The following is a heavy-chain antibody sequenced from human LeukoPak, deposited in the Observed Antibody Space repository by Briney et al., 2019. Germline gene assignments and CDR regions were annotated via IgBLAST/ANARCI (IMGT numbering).Heavy chain of an antibody. V-gene: IGHV2-5*02. Sequence: VSGPTLVNPTQTLTLTCSFSGFSLSTSGVGVGWIRQPPGKALEWLAFIFWDDDKRYSPSLKSRLTITKDTSKNQVVLTMTNLGPVDTATYYCAHRPHYSGSGSYSFQHWGQGTLVTVSS. CDR3: AHRPHYSGSGSYSFQH. D-gene: IGHD3-10*01. CDR2: IFWDDDK. J-gene: IGHJ1*01. CDR1: GFSLSTSGVG.